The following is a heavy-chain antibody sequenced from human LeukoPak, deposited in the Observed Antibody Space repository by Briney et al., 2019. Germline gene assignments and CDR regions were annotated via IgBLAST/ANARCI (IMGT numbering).Heavy chain of an antibody. Sequence: GGSLRLSCAASGFSFSTYGMHWVRQAPGKGLEWVAVISHEETNKYYGDSVKGRFTISRDISTNTVYLQMNSLRPDDTAVYYCARGKLGYYYYHMDAWGKGTTVTVSS. CDR1: GFSFSTYG. CDR2: ISHEETNK. CDR3: ARGKLGYYYYHMDA. J-gene: IGHJ6*03. V-gene: IGHV3-30*03. D-gene: IGHD3-3*02.